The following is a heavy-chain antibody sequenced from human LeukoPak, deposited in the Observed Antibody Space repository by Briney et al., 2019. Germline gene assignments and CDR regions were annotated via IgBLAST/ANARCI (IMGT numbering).Heavy chain of an antibody. J-gene: IGHJ4*02. CDR2: INTNTGNP. D-gene: IGHD6-19*01. Sequence: GASVKVSCKASGYTFTSYAMNWVRQAPGQGLEWMGWINTNTGNPTYAQGFTGQFVFSLDTSVSTAYLQISSLKAEDTAVYYCARGHWQPVAGLDFDYWGQGTLVTVSS. CDR1: GYTFTSYA. CDR3: ARGHWQPVAGLDFDY. V-gene: IGHV7-4-1*02.